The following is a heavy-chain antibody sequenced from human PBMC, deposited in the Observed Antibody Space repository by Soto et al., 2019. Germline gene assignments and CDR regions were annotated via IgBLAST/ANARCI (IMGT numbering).Heavy chain of an antibody. J-gene: IGHJ4*02. D-gene: IGHD5-18*01. CDR1: VGSFSGYY. Sequence: SLTCAVYVGSFSGYYWSWIRQPPGKGLEWIGEINHSGSTNYNPSLKSRDTISVDTSKNQFSLKLSSVTAADTAVYYCARVGPPDSYGFYYFDYWGQGTLVTVSS. CDR2: INHSGST. CDR3: ARVGPPDSYGFYYFDY. V-gene: IGHV4-34*01.